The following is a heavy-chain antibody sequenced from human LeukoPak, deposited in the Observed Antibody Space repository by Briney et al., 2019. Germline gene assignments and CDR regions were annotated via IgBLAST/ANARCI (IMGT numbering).Heavy chain of an antibody. CDR3: ARPGGNYPNKYWYFEL. V-gene: IGHV3-30-3*01. D-gene: IGHD1-26*01. J-gene: IGHJ2*01. Sequence: PGGSLRLSCAASGFTFSSYAMHWVRQAPGKGLEWVAVISYDGSNKYYADSVKGRFTISRDNSKNTLYLQMNSLRVEDTGVYYCARPGGNYPNKYWYFELWGRGTLVTVSS. CDR1: GFTFSSYA. CDR2: ISYDGSNK.